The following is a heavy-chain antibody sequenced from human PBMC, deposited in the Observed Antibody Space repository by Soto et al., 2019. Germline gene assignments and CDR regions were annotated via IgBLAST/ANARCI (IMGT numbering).Heavy chain of an antibody. CDR1: GFTFSSYA. V-gene: IGHV3-74*01. CDR2: INSDGSST. Sequence: PGGSLRLSCAASGFTFSSYAMHWVRQAPGKGLVWVSRINSDGSSTSYADSVKGRFTISRDNAKNTLYLQMNSLRAEDTAVYYCASVRSPDYYGMDVWGQGTTVTVSS. J-gene: IGHJ6*02. D-gene: IGHD4-17*01. CDR3: ASVRSPDYYGMDV.